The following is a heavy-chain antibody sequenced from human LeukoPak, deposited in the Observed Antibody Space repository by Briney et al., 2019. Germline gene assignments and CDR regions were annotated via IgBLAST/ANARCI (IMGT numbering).Heavy chain of an antibody. CDR3: ARGVVRGVPFDY. CDR2: IYTSGST. Sequence: SETLSLTCTASGGSISSYYWSWIRQPAGKGLEWIGRIYTSGSTNYNPSLKSRVTMSVDTSKNQFSLKLSYVTAADTAVYYCARGVVRGVPFDYWGQGTLVTVSS. D-gene: IGHD3-10*01. J-gene: IGHJ4*02. V-gene: IGHV4-4*07. CDR1: GGSISSYY.